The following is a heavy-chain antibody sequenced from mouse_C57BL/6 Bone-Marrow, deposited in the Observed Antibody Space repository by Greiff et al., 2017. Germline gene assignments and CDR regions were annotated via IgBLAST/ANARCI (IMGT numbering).Heavy chain of an antibody. Sequence: EVKLQESGPELVKPGASVKMSCKASGYTFTDYNMHWVKQSHGKSLEWIGYINPNNGGTSYNQKFKGKATLTVNKSSSTAYMELRSLTSEDSAVYYCARGPYYDGYTDYWGQGTSVTVSS. CDR1: GYTFTDYN. J-gene: IGHJ4*01. CDR2: INPNNGGT. D-gene: IGHD2-3*01. CDR3: ARGPYYDGYTDY. V-gene: IGHV1-22*01.